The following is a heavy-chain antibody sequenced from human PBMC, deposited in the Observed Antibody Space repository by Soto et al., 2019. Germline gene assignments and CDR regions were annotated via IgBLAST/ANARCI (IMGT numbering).Heavy chain of an antibody. CDR2: IYYSGNT. Sequence: SETLSLTCTVSGGSISSYYWSWIRQPPGKGLEWIGYIYYSGNTNCNPSLKSRVTISVDTSKNQFSLQLSSVTAADTAVYYCTRVTLYSPPFDPWGQGALVTVSS. J-gene: IGHJ5*02. CDR1: GGSISSYY. CDR3: TRVTLYSPPFDP. V-gene: IGHV4-59*01. D-gene: IGHD5-18*01.